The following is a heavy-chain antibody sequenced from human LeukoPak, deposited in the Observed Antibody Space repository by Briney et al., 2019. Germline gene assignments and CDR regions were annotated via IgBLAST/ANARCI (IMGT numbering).Heavy chain of an antibody. CDR2: INPNSGGT. J-gene: IGHJ4*02. V-gene: IGHV1-2*04. CDR3: ARASQWLVRGVDY. D-gene: IGHD6-19*01. CDR1: GYTFTSYD. Sequence: ASVKVSCKASGYTFTSYDINWVRQATGQGLEWMGWINPNSGGTNYAQKFQGWVTMTRDTSISTAYMELSWLRSDDTAVYYCARASQWLVRGVDYWGQGTLVTVSS.